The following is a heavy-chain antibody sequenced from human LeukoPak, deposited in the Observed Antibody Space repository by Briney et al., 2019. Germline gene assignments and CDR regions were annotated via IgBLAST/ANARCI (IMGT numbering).Heavy chain of an antibody. J-gene: IGHJ4*02. Sequence: GGSLRLSCAASGFTFSSYGMHWVRQAPGKGLEWVSYISTSSSNIYYADSVKGRFTISRDNAKNSLYLQMNSLRDEDTAVYYCARDVGRTLPFDYWGQGTLVTVSS. V-gene: IGHV3-48*02. CDR1: GFTFSSYG. CDR2: ISTSSSNI. CDR3: ARDVGRTLPFDY.